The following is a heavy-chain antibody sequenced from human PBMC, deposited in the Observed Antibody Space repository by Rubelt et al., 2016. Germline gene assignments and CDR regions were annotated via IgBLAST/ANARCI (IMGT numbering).Heavy chain of an antibody. J-gene: IGHJ4*02. D-gene: IGHD1-26*01. Sequence: GKGLEWIGSIYYSGSTYYNPSLKSRVTISVDTSKNQFSLKLSSVTAADTAVYYCVRVGATGVFDYWGQGTLVTVSS. CDR2: IYYSGST. V-gene: IGHV4-39*01. CDR3: VRVGATGVFDY.